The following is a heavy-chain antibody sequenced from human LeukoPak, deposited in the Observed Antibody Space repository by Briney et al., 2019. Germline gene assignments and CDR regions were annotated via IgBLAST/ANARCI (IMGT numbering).Heavy chain of an antibody. D-gene: IGHD6-19*01. Sequence: PGGSLRLSCAASGFTFSGSAMHWVRQASGKGLEWVGRIRSKANSYATAYAASVKGRFTISRDDSKNTAYLQMSSLKTEDTAVYYCTSLLYSSGPEAYYYGMDVWGQGTTVTVSS. CDR1: GFTFSGSA. CDR2: IRSKANSYAT. CDR3: TSLLYSSGPEAYYYGMDV. J-gene: IGHJ6*02. V-gene: IGHV3-73*01.